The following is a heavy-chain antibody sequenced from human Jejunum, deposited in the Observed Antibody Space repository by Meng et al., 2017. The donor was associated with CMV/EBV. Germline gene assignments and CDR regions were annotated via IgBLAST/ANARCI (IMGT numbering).Heavy chain of an antibody. CDR3: VKDESGYETLGGMDV. CDR1: GFMMEHVA. Sequence: GFMMEHVAMDWGRQAHGKGLEWVSGISWNTNSITYADAVRGRFSISRDNAKSSLYLQMNSLRPDDTAVYFCVKDESGYETLGGMDVWGQGTTVTVSS. V-gene: IGHV3-9*01. J-gene: IGHJ6*02. CDR2: ISWNTNSI. D-gene: IGHD5-12*01.